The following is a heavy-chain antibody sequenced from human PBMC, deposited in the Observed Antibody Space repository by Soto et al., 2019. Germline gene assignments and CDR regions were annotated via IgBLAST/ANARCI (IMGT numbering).Heavy chain of an antibody. CDR2: ISGSGDII. J-gene: IGHJ4*02. CDR3: ARDLGYYDSSGYFDY. Sequence: GGSLRLSCAASGFTFSDYYMSWIRQAPGKGLEWISYISGSGDIIYYADSVKGRFTISRDNAKNSLYLQMNSLRAEDTAVYYCARDLGYYDSSGYFDYWGQGTLVTVSS. D-gene: IGHD3-22*01. CDR1: GFTFSDYY. V-gene: IGHV3-11*01.